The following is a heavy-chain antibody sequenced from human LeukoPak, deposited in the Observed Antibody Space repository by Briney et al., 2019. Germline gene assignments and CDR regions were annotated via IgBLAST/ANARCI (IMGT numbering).Heavy chain of an antibody. D-gene: IGHD3-10*01. Sequence: PSETLSLTCAVSGGSISSGGYSWSWIRQPPGKGLEWIGYIYHSGSTYYNPSLKSRVTISVDRSKNQFSLKLSSVTAADTAVYYCAREGREWFGGEVIPRPGWFDPWGQGTLVTVSS. CDR3: AREGREWFGGEVIPRPGWFDP. CDR2: IYHSGST. J-gene: IGHJ5*02. CDR1: GGSISSGGYS. V-gene: IGHV4-30-2*01.